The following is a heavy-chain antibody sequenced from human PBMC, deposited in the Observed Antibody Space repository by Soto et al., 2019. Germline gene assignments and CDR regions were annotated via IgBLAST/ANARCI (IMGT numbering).Heavy chain of an antibody. V-gene: IGHV1-46*03. Sequence: ASVKVSCKASGYTFTSYYMHWVRQAPGQGLEWMGIINSSGGSTSYAQKFQGRVTMTRDTSTSTVYMELSSLRSEDTAVYYCAREQDIVVVPAAERSEYFDYWGQGTLVTVSS. CDR2: INSSGGST. D-gene: IGHD2-2*01. CDR1: GYTFTSYY. CDR3: AREQDIVVVPAAERSEYFDY. J-gene: IGHJ4*02.